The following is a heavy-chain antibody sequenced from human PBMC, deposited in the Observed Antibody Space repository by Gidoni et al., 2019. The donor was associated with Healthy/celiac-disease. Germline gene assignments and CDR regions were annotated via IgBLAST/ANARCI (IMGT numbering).Heavy chain of an antibody. V-gene: IGHV4-61*02. J-gene: IGHJ2*01. CDR3: AREYYDFWSGHWGYFDL. CDR2: IYTSGST. Sequence: QVQLQESGPGLVKPSQTLSLTCTVSGGSISSGSYYWSWIRQPAGKGLEWIGRIYTSGSTNYNPSLKSRVTISVDTSKNQFSLKLSSVTAADTAVYYCAREYYDFWSGHWGYFDLWGRGTLVTVSS. D-gene: IGHD3-3*01. CDR1: GGSISSGSYY.